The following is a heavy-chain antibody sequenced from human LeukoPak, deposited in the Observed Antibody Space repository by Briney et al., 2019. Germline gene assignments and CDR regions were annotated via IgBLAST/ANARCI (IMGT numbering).Heavy chain of an antibody. CDR1: GFSFSNYD. CDR2: IQYDGSNK. D-gene: IGHD3-10*01. CDR3: ARRGVLWFGELFYYGMDV. Sequence: GGSLRLSCATSGFSFSNYDMYWARQAPGKGLEWVAFIQYDGSNKYYADSVRGRFTISRDSSRNTVHLQMNSLRPEDSAVYYCARRGVLWFGELFYYGMDVWGQGTTVTVSS. V-gene: IGHV3-30*19. J-gene: IGHJ6*02.